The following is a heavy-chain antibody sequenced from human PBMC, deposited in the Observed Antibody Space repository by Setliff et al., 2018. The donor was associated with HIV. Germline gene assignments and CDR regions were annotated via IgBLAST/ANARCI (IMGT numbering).Heavy chain of an antibody. Sequence: PSETLSLTCAVYGESFSGYYWSWIRQPPGKGLEWIGEINHSGSVNYNPSPKSRVTISVDTSKNQFSLKLSSVTAADTAVYYCANSPYYYDSSGYSYFDYWGQGTLVTVSS. D-gene: IGHD3-22*01. CDR2: INHSGSV. CDR1: GESFSGYY. J-gene: IGHJ4*02. CDR3: ANSPYYYDSSGYSYFDY. V-gene: IGHV4-34*01.